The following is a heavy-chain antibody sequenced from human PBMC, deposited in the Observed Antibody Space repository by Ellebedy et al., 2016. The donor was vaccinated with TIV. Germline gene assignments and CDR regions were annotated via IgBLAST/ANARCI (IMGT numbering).Heavy chain of an antibody. CDR3: ARDMERGKYYFDY. V-gene: IGHV1-46*01. J-gene: IGHJ4*02. D-gene: IGHD1-1*01. CDR2: INPGAGST. CDR1: GYSFTNYY. Sequence: AASVTVSCKASGYSFTNYYMHWVRQAPGQGLELMGTINPGAGSTSYEEKFQGRVTMTRDTSTSTVYLELSSLRSEDTAVYYCARDMERGKYYFDYWGQGTLVTVSS.